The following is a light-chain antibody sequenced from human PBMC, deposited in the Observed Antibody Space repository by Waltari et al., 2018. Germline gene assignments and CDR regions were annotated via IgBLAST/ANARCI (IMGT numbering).Light chain of an antibody. CDR1: ALPTQY. J-gene: IGLJ3*02. CDR3: YSTDSSSFPL. Sequence: SHELTQPPSVSVSPGQTARITCSGDALPTQYIYWYQQKSGKAPLLLIYEDNKRPSGLPERFSGSSSGTLATLTVSGAVVEDEGDYYCYSTDSSSFPLFGGGTRLTVL. V-gene: IGLV3-10*01. CDR2: EDN.